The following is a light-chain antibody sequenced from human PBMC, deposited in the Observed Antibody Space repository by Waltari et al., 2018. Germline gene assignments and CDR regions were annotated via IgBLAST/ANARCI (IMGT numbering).Light chain of an antibody. V-gene: IGKV3-20*01. J-gene: IGKJ1*01. CDR1: QSVSRT. CDR2: GAS. CDR3: QHYVSLPAT. Sequence: DIVLTHSPGTLFLSPGEGATFSCRASQSVSRTLAWYQQKPGQAPRLLIYGASSRATGIPDRFSGSGSGTDFSLTISRLEPDDSAVYFCQHYVSLPATFGQGTKVEIK.